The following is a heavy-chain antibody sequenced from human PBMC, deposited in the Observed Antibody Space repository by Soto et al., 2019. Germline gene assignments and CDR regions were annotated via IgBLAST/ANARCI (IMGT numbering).Heavy chain of an antibody. Sequence: SVKVSCKASGGTFSSYAISWVRQAPGQGLEWMGGIIPIFGTANYAQKFQGRVTITADESTSTAYMELSSLRSEDTAVYYCARVPFLPAADYYYYGMDVWGQGTTVTVSS. CDR1: GGTFSSYA. V-gene: IGHV1-69*13. D-gene: IGHD2-2*01. CDR2: IIPIFGTA. CDR3: ARVPFLPAADYYYYGMDV. J-gene: IGHJ6*02.